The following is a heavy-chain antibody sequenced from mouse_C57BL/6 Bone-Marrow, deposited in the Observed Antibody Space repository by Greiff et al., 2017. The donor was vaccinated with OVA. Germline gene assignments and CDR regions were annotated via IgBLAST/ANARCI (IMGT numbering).Heavy chain of an antibody. D-gene: IGHD1-1*01. J-gene: IGHJ2*01. V-gene: IGHV1-64*01. CDR2: IHPNSGST. Sequence: QVQLQQSGAELVKPGASVKLSCKASGYTFTSYWMHWVKQRPGQGLEWIGMIHPNSGSTNYNEKFKSKATLTVDKSSSTAYMQLSSLTSEDSAVYYCARRYYGSRDFDYWGQGTTLTVSS. CDR1: GYTFTSYW. CDR3: ARRYYGSRDFDY.